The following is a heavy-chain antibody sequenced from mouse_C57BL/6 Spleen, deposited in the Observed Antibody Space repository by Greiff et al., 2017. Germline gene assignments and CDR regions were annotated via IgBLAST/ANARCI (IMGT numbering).Heavy chain of an antibody. J-gene: IGHJ4*01. CDR1: GYTFTDYE. CDR2: IDPETGGT. Sequence: SGAELVRPGASVTLSCKASGYTFTDYEMHWVKQTPVHGLEWIGAIDPETGGTAYNQKFKGKAILTADKSSSTAYMELRSLTSEDSAVYYCTRGKDAMDYWGQGTSVTVSS. CDR3: TRGKDAMDY. V-gene: IGHV1-15*01.